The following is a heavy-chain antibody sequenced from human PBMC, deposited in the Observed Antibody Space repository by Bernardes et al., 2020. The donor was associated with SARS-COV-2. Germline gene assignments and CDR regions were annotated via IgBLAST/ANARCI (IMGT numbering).Heavy chain of an antibody. CDR3: ARASSPEQRGYSYGTDY. J-gene: IGHJ4*02. Sequence: VKVSCKASGYTFTDFYMHWVRQAPGHGLEWMGLINPSVASTRYAQKFQGRVTMTRDTSTSTVFMEVSSLRSEDTAVYYCARASSPEQRGYSYGTDYWGQGTLVTVSS. D-gene: IGHD5-18*01. CDR2: INPSVAST. V-gene: IGHV1-46*01. CDR1: GYTFTDFY.